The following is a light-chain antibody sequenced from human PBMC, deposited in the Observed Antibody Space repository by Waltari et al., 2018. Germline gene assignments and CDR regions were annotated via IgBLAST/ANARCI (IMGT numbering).Light chain of an antibody. J-gene: IGKJ4*01. CDR2: GAS. Sequence: EIVLTQSPGTLSLYPGERATLSCRASQSVAKNYLAWFQQKPGQAPRLLIYGASGRATGIPDRFSGSGSGTEFTLTISRLEPEDFAVYYCQQYASSPLTFGGGAKVEIK. V-gene: IGKV3-20*01. CDR3: QQYASSPLT. CDR1: QSVAKNY.